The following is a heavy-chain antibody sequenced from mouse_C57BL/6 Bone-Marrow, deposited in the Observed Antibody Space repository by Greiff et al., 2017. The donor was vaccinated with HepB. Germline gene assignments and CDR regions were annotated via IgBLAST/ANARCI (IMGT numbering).Heavy chain of an antibody. CDR3: SRRYYGSFYYAMDY. V-gene: IGHV1-19*01. Sequence: EVQRVESGPVLVKPGASVKMSCKASGYTFTDYYMNWVKQSHGQSLEWIGVLNPYNGGTSYNQKFKGKATLTVDKSSSTTYMEINSLTSEDSAVYYCSRRYYGSFYYAMDYWGQGTSVTVSS. J-gene: IGHJ4*01. CDR2: LNPYNGGT. D-gene: IGHD1-1*01. CDR1: GYTFTDYY.